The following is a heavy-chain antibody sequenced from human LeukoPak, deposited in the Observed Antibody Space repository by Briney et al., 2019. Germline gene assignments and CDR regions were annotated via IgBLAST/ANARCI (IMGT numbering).Heavy chain of an antibody. J-gene: IGHJ6*02. Sequence: SETLSLTCTVSGGSITSGTYYWSWIRQPAGKGLEWVGRISASGSTNYNPSLKSRVTISVDTSKNQFSLKLSSVTAADTAVYYCATTVTTWEYYGMDVWGQGTTVTVSS. CDR3: ATTVTTWEYYGMDV. CDR1: GGSITSGTYY. D-gene: IGHD4-17*01. V-gene: IGHV4-61*02. CDR2: ISASGST.